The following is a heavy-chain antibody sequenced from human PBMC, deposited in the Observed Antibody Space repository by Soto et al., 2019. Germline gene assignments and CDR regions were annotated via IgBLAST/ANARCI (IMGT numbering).Heavy chain of an antibody. Sequence: EVQLVESGGGLVKPGGSLRLSCAASGFTFSSYSMNWVRQAPGKGLEWVSSISSSSSYIYYADSVKGRFTISRDNAKNSLYLQMNSLRAEDTAVYYCARDWWAAAPDAFDIWGQGTMVTVSS. V-gene: IGHV3-21*01. D-gene: IGHD2-15*01. J-gene: IGHJ3*02. CDR3: ARDWWAAAPDAFDI. CDR1: GFTFSSYS. CDR2: ISSSSSYI.